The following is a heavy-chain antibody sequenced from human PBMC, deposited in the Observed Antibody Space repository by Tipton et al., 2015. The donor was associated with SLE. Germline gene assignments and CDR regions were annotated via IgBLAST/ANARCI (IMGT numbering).Heavy chain of an antibody. J-gene: IGHJ4*02. V-gene: IGHV1-69-2*01. D-gene: IGHD5-24*01. CDR2: FDPEGGDT. CDR3: ARGGEDGYNLHD. CDR1: GYTFTDYY. Sequence: QLVQSGAEVKRPGTTVKISCKVSGYTFTDYYIHWVQQAPGKGLVWMAIFDPEGGDTIYAEKFQGRVTITADTSAATSFMEVSSLRSDDSAFYYCARGGEDGYNLHDWGQGTLVTVSS.